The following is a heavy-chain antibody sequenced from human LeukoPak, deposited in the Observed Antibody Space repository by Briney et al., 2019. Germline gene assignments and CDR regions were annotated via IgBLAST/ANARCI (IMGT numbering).Heavy chain of an antibody. J-gene: IGHJ4*02. Sequence: ETLSLTCTVSGGSISGYYWSWIRQPPGKGLEWVSVIYSGGSTYYADSVKGRFTISRDNSRNTLYLQMNSLRAEDTALYYCAKDRYNTAIVSFDYWGQGTLVTVSS. CDR1: GGSISGYY. CDR3: AKDRYNTAIVSFDY. D-gene: IGHD5-18*01. CDR2: IYSGGST. V-gene: IGHV3-53*01.